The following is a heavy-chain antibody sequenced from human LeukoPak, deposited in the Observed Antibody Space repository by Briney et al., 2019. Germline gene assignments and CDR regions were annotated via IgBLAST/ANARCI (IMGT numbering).Heavy chain of an antibody. CDR3: ARYGDSSGWNYFDY. D-gene: IGHD6-19*01. V-gene: IGHV4-59*08. Sequence: SETLSLTCTVSGGSISSYYWSWIRQPPGKGLEWIGYIYYSGSTNYNPSLKSRVTISVDTSKNQFSLKLSSVTAADTAVYYCARYGDSSGWNYFDYWGQGTLVTVSS. CDR2: IYYSGST. J-gene: IGHJ4*02. CDR1: GGSISSYY.